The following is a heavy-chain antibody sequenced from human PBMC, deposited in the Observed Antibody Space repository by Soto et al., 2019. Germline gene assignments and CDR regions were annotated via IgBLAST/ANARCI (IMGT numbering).Heavy chain of an antibody. D-gene: IGHD3-22*01. Sequence: QVQLVQSGAEVKKPGASVKVSCKASGYTFTSYDINWVRQATGQGLEWMGWMNPNSGNTGYAQKFQGRVTMTRNTSISTANMELSSLRSEDTAVDYCASSPGGSTWLFFLGWGQGTLVTVSS. V-gene: IGHV1-8*01. CDR3: ASSPGGSTWLFFLG. J-gene: IGHJ4*02. CDR2: MNPNSGNT. CDR1: GYTFTSYD.